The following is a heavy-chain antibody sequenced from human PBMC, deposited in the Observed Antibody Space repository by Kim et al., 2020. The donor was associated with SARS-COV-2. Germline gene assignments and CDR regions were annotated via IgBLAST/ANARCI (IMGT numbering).Heavy chain of an antibody. CDR2: INHSGST. Sequence: SETLSLTCAVYGGSFSGYYWSWIRQPPGKGLEWIGEINHSGSTNYNPSLKSRVTISVDTSKNQFSLKLSSVTAADTAVYYCALAGSSKNLDYWGQGTLVTVSS. J-gene: IGHJ4*02. D-gene: IGHD6-6*01. V-gene: IGHV4-34*01. CDR3: ALAGSSKNLDY. CDR1: GGSFSGYY.